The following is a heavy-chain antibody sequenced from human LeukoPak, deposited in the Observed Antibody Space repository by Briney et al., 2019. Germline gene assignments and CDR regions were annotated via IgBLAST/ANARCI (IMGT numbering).Heavy chain of an antibody. CDR3: ASGVSD. D-gene: IGHD3-16*01. J-gene: IGHJ4*02. CDR1: GFTFNIYA. CDR2: ISGNGINT. Sequence: GGSLRLSCATSGFTFNIYAMNWVRQAPGKGLEWVSIISGNGINTYYADSVKGRFTISRDDSKNTLYLQMNSLRVDDTAIYYCASGVSDWGQGTLVTVAS. V-gene: IGHV3-23*01.